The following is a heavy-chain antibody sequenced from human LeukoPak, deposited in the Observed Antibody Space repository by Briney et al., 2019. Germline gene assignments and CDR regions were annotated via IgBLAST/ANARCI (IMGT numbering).Heavy chain of an antibody. D-gene: IGHD3-9*01. CDR2: ISGSGGST. CDR3: AKGYFDWLLLFDY. V-gene: IGHV3-23*01. Sequence: GGSLRLSCAASGFTFSSYAMSWVRQAPGKGLEWVSAISGSGGSTYYADSVKGRFTISRDNSKNTPYLQMNSLRAEDTAVYYCAKGYFDWLLLFDYWGQGTLVTVSS. J-gene: IGHJ4*02. CDR1: GFTFSSYA.